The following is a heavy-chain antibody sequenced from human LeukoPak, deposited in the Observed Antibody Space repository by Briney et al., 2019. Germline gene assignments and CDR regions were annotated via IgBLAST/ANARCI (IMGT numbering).Heavy chain of an antibody. Sequence: GESLKISCKASGYSFSNFWIGWVRQLPGKGLEWMGLVYPGDSEDRISPSFQGQVIISADKSISTAYLQWSSLKASDTAMYYCARPAGVRGAVAGIVELPDYWGQGTLVTVSS. CDR3: ARPAGVRGAVAGIVELPDY. CDR2: VYPGDSED. D-gene: IGHD6-19*01. J-gene: IGHJ4*02. CDR1: GYSFSNFW. V-gene: IGHV5-51*01.